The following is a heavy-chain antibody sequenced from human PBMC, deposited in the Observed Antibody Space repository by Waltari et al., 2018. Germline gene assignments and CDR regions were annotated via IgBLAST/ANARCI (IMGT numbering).Heavy chain of an antibody. J-gene: IGHJ3*02. Sequence: QVQLQESGPGLVKPSETLSLTCTVSGGSISSYYWSWIRQPAGKGLEWIGRIYTSGSTNYNPSLKSRVTMSVDTSKNQFSLKLSSVTAADTAVYYCARDRDYYGSGNSGAFDIWGQGTMVIVSS. CDR3: ARDRDYYGSGNSGAFDI. V-gene: IGHV4-4*07. D-gene: IGHD3-10*01. CDR2: IYTSGST. CDR1: GGSISSYY.